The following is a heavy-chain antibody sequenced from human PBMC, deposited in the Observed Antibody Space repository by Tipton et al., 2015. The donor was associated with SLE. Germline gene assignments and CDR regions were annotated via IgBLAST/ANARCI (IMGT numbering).Heavy chain of an antibody. CDR2: INHSGST. J-gene: IGHJ3*02. D-gene: IGHD4-17*01. CDR3: ARRNGEALDAFDI. Sequence: LRLSCAVYGGSFSAYYWSWIRQPPGKGLEWIGEINHSGSTNYNPSLKSRVTVSVDTSKNQFSLRLSSVTAADTAVYYCARRNGEALDAFDIWGQGTMVTVSS. CDR1: GGSFSAYY. V-gene: IGHV4-34*01.